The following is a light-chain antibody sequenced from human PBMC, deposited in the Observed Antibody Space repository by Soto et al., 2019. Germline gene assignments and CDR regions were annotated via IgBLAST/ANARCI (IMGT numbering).Light chain of an antibody. J-gene: IGLJ1*01. CDR2: GVS. V-gene: IGLV2-14*01. CDR1: NSDVGGYNY. CDR3: NSYTSSSTSHYV. Sequence: QSALTQPASVSGSPGQSITISCTGTNSDVGGYNYVSWYQQYPGKAPKLMIYGVSNRPSGVSNRFSGSKFGNTASLTISGLQADDEDDYYCNSYTSSSTSHYVFGTGTKVPVL.